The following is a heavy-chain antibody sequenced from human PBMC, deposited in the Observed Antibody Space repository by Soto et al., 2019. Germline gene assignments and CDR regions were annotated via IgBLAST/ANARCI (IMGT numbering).Heavy chain of an antibody. CDR1: GFTFSNFS. J-gene: IGHJ6*02. D-gene: IGHD2-2*02. Sequence: GGSLRLSCVGSGFTFSNFSINWVRQAPGKGLEWVSSISSRSDIYYADSLKGRFTISRDNAKNSVSLQMNSLRAEDTAVYYCAREYTAWPLAYGLDVWGQGTTVTVSS. V-gene: IGHV3-21*01. CDR3: AREYTAWPLAYGLDV. CDR2: ISSRSDI.